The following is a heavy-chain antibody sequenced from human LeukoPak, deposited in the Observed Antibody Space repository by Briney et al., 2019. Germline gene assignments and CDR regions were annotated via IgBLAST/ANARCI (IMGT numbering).Heavy chain of an antibody. J-gene: IGHJ4*02. CDR3: ARGVEYSSSSGLGY. CDR1: GGSISSYY. V-gene: IGHV4-59*01. D-gene: IGHD6-6*01. CDR2: IYYSGST. Sequence: SETLSLTCTVSGGSISSYYWSWIRQPPGKGLEWIGYIYYSGSTNYNPSLKSRVTISVDTSKNQFSLKLSSVTAADTAVYHCARGVEYSSSSGLGYWGQGTLVTVSS.